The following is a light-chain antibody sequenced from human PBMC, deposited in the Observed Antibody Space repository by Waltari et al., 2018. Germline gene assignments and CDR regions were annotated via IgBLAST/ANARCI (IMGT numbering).Light chain of an antibody. CDR1: HTIASSY. V-gene: IGKV3-20*01. CDR3: QQYGSSPPEIT. Sequence: EIVLTQSPGTLSLSPGERATLSCRASHTIASSYLTWYQQKPGQAPRLLIYGTSSRATGIPDRFSGSGSGTDFTLTISRLEPEDFAVYYCQQYGSSPPEITFGPGTKVDIK. CDR2: GTS. J-gene: IGKJ3*01.